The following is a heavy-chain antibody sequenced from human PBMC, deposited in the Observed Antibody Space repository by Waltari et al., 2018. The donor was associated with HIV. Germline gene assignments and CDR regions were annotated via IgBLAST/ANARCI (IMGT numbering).Heavy chain of an antibody. V-gene: IGHV3-23*01. CDR2: ISGSGGST. Sequence: EVQLLESGGGLVQPGGSLSLSCAGSGFTFRSYAMSWARPAPGKGREWVSAISGSGGSTYYADSVKGRFTISRDNSKNTLYLQMNSLRAEDTAVYYCAKLTYYFDSSGYYPRFYFDYWGQGTLGTVSS. CDR3: AKLTYYFDSSGYYPRFYFDY. J-gene: IGHJ4*02. D-gene: IGHD3-22*01. CDR1: GFTFRSYA.